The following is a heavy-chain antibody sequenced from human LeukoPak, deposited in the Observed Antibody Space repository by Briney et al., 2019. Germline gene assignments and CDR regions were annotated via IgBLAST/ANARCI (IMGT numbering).Heavy chain of an antibody. D-gene: IGHD3-16*02. Sequence: PSETLSLTCAVYGGSFSGYSWSWIRQPPEKRLEWIGEINHSGSTNYNPSLKSRVTISVDTSKNQFSLKLSSVTAADTAVYYCARGPTETYDYVWGSYRYTYFDYWSQGTLVTLSS. CDR3: ARGPTETYDYVWGSYRYTYFDY. CDR1: GGSFSGYS. J-gene: IGHJ4*02. V-gene: IGHV4-34*01. CDR2: INHSGST.